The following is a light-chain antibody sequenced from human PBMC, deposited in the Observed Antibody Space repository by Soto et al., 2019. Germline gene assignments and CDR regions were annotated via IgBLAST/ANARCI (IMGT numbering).Light chain of an antibody. CDR2: EVS. J-gene: IGLJ1*01. V-gene: IGLV2-14*01. CDR3: SSYTSSSTYV. Sequence: QSALTHPSAVSVSPGQSITISCRGTSGDGGGYNYVSWYQQHPGKAPKLMIYEVSNRPSGVSNRFSGSKSGNTASLTISGIQAEDEADYYCSSYTSSSTYVFRTGTKVTVL. CDR1: SGDGGGYNY.